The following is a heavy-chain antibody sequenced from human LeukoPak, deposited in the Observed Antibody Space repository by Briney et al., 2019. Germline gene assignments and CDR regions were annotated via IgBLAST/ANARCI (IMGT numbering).Heavy chain of an antibody. Sequence: ASVKVSCKASGYTFTSYGISWVRQAPGQGLEWMGWISAYNGNTNYAQKLQGRVTMTTDTSTSTAYMELRSLRSDDTAVYYCARDRGYYGSGSSDYWGQGTLVTASS. CDR2: ISAYNGNT. CDR3: ARDRGYYGSGSSDY. CDR1: GYTFTSYG. D-gene: IGHD3-10*01. V-gene: IGHV1-18*01. J-gene: IGHJ4*02.